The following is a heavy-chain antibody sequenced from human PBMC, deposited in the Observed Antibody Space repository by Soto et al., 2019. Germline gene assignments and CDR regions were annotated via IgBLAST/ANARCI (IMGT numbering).Heavy chain of an antibody. CDR1: GGSFSDYY. D-gene: IGHD6-6*01. CDR2: INHSGST. Sequence: QVLLQQWGAGLLKPSETLSLTCAVYGGSFSDYYWSWIRQPPGKGLEWIGEINHSGSTNYNPSLKSRVTISVDPSKSQFSLRLSSVTAADTAAYYCARTSRFAYWGQGTLVTVSS. CDR3: ARTSRFAY. V-gene: IGHV4-34*01. J-gene: IGHJ4*02.